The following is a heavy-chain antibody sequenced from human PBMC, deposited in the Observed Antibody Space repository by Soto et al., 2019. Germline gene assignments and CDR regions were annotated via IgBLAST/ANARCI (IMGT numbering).Heavy chain of an antibody. CDR2: ISAYNGNT. J-gene: IGHJ4*02. CDR1: GYTFTSYC. V-gene: IGHV1-18*04. Sequence: ASVKVSCKASGYTFTSYCISWVRQSPGQGLEWMGWISAYNGNTNYAQKLQGRVTMTTDTSTSTAYMELRSLRSGDTAVYYCARDKHYPYITMVADFGYWGQGTLVTVSS. CDR3: ARDKHYPYITMVADFGY. D-gene: IGHD3-10*01.